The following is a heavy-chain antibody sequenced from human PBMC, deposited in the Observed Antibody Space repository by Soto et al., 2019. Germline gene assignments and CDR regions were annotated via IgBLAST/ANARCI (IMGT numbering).Heavy chain of an antibody. J-gene: IGHJ4*01. CDR3: ARENFYDGSGYYYYFDY. D-gene: IGHD3-22*01. Sequence: SETLSLTCAVSGYSISSGYSWGWIRQPPGKGLEWIGNIFHSGTTYYNPSLKNRVTISVDTSQNHFSLKLSSVTAADTAVYYCARENFYDGSGYYYYFDYWGHGTLVTVSS. CDR1: GYSISSGYS. CDR2: IFHSGTT. V-gene: IGHV4-38-2*02.